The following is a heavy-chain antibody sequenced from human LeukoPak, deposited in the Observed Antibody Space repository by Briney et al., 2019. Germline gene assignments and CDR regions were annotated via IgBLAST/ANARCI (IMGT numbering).Heavy chain of an antibody. CDR2: ISSSGSTI. V-gene: IGHV3-48*03. D-gene: IGHD2-2*01. Sequence: PGGSLRLSCAASGLTFSSYEMNWVRQAPGKGLEWVSYISSSGSTIYYADSVKGRFTISRDNAKNSLYLQMNSLRAEDTAVYYCARYCSSTSCRNPDYWGQGTLVTVSS. J-gene: IGHJ4*02. CDR3: ARYCSSTSCRNPDY. CDR1: GLTFSSYE.